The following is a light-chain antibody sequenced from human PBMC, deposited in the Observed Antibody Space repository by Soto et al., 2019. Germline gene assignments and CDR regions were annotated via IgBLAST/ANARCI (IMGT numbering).Light chain of an antibody. V-gene: IGKV3-15*01. CDR1: LTVSTN. CDR2: YAS. CDR3: QQYNNWPPGAT. Sequence: DIVMTQSPATLSVSPGERVTLSCRASLTVSTNLAWYQQKPGQAPRLLIYYASTRATGIPARFSGSGSVKEFTLTISSLQSEDSAVYYCQQYNNWPPGATFGPGTKVEIK. J-gene: IGKJ3*01.